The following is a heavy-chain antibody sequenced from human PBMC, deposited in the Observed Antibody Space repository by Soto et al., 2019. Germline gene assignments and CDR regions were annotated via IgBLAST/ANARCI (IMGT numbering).Heavy chain of an antibody. J-gene: IGHJ5*02. V-gene: IGHV1-69*13. CDR2: IIPIFGTA. CDR3: ARAPFAKEQPFTWFDP. Sequence: VASVKVSCKASGGTFSSYAISWVRQAPGQGLEWMGGIIPIFGTANYAQKFQGRVTITADESTSTAYMELSSLRSEDTAVYYCARAPFAKEQPFTWFDPWGQGTLVTVSS. CDR1: GGTFSSYA. D-gene: IGHD6-13*01.